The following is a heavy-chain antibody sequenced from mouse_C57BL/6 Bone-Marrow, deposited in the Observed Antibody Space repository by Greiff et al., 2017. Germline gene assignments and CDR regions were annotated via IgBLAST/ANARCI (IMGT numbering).Heavy chain of an antibody. V-gene: IGHV1-54*01. CDR2: INPGSGGT. CDR3: SRRGGDGDYGGDY. J-gene: IGHJ4*01. CDR1: GYAFTNYL. D-gene: IGHD2-13*01. Sequence: QVQLQQSGAELVRPGTSVKVSCKASGYAFTNYLIEWVKQRPGQGLEWIGVINPGSGGTNYNEKFKGKATLTADKSSSTAYMQLSSLTSEDSAVYVGSRRGGDGDYGGDYWGQGTSVTVSS.